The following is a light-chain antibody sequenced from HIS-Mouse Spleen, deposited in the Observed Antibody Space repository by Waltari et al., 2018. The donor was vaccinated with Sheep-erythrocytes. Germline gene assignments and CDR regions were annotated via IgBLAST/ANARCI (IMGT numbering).Light chain of an antibody. Sequence: AIQLTQSPSSLSASVGDRVTITCRASQGISSALAWYQQKPGKVPKLLIYDAPSLENGVPSRFSGSGSGTDFTLTISSLQPEDFATYYCQQFNSYPHGYTFGQGTKLEIK. CDR3: QQFNSYPHGYT. V-gene: IGKV1-13*02. CDR2: DAP. J-gene: IGKJ2*01. CDR1: QGISSA.